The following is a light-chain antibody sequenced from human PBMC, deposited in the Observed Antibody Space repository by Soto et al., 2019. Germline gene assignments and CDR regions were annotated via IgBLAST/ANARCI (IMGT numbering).Light chain of an antibody. CDR3: QQANSFPIT. Sequence: DIQMTQSPSSVSASVGDRVTITCRASQGISRWLAWYQQKPGKAPKFLIYATSSFQSGVPSRFSGSGSGTDFTLTNSSLQPEDFATYYCQQANSFPITFGQGTRLEIK. J-gene: IGKJ5*01. V-gene: IGKV1-12*01. CDR2: ATS. CDR1: QGISRW.